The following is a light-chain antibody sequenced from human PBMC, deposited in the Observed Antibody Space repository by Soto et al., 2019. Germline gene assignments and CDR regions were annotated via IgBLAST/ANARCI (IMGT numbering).Light chain of an antibody. CDR2: GAS. CDR3: QQYNSWPLT. CDR1: QSLNSD. V-gene: IGKV3-15*01. J-gene: IGKJ4*01. Sequence: ETVMTQSPATLSMSPGERATLSCRANQSLNSDLAWYQQKPGQAPRLLIYGASTRATGIPGRFSGSGSGTEFTLTISSLQSEDFAVYYCQQYNSWPLTFGGGTKVDIK.